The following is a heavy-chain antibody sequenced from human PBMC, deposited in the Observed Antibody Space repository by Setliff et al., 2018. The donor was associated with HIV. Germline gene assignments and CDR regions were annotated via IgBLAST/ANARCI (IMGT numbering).Heavy chain of an antibody. CDR1: GFTFSDYY. V-gene: IGHV3-11*06. CDR2: ISSSSSYI. J-gene: IGHJ4*02. D-gene: IGHD6-19*01. CDR3: ARDLQSNIAVAGPIPLGY. Sequence: PGGSLRLSCAASGFTFSDYYMSWIRQAPGKGLEWVSSISSSSSYIYYADSVKGRFTISRDNAKNSLYLQMNSLRAEDTAVYYCARDLQSNIAVAGPIPLGYWGQGTLVTVSS.